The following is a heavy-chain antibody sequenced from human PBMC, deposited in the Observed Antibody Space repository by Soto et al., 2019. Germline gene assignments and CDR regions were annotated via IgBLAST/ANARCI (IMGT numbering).Heavy chain of an antibody. Sequence: TLSLTCAVYGGSFSGYYWSWIRQPPGKGLEWIGEINHSGSTNYNPSLKSRVTISVDTSKNQFSLKLSSVTAADTAVYYCARGHYDILIQYYFDYWGQGTLVTVSS. J-gene: IGHJ4*02. V-gene: IGHV4-34*01. CDR1: GGSFSGYY. CDR3: ARGHYDILIQYYFDY. CDR2: INHSGST. D-gene: IGHD3-9*01.